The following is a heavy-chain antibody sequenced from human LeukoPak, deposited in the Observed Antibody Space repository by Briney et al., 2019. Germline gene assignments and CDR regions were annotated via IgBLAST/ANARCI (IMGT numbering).Heavy chain of an antibody. CDR1: GYSFTSYW. Sequence: GESLKISCKGSGYSFTSYWIGWVRQMPGKDLEWMGINYPGDSEARYSPSFQGQVTISADKSISTAYLQWSSLKAADTAMYYCARCKAVAGTINAFDFWGQGTMVTVSS. J-gene: IGHJ3*01. CDR3: ARCKAVAGTINAFDF. V-gene: IGHV5-51*01. CDR2: NYPGDSEA. D-gene: IGHD6-19*01.